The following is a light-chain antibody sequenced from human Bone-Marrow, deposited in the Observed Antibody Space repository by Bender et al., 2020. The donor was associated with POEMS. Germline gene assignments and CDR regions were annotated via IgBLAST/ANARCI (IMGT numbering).Light chain of an antibody. CDR3: SSYTSSNTLA. CDR1: SSDVGRYNR. J-gene: IGLJ2*01. Sequence: QSALTQPPSVSGSPGQSVTISCTGTSSDVGRYNRVSWYRQPPGTAPQLMIYEVYIRPSGVPDRFSGSKSGNTASLIISGLQAEDEADYYCSSYTSSNTLAFGGGTKLTVL. CDR2: EVY. V-gene: IGLV2-18*02.